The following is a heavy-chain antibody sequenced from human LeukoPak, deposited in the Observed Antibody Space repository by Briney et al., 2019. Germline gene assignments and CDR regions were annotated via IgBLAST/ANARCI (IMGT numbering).Heavy chain of an antibody. CDR3: ARGLTIFGVVNDGLDI. D-gene: IGHD3-3*01. CDR2: ISGSGGST. V-gene: IGHV3-23*01. CDR1: GFTFSSYA. J-gene: IGHJ3*02. Sequence: GGSLRLSCAASGFTFSSYAMSWVRQAPGKGLEWVSAISGSGGSTYYADSVKGRFIISRDNAKNMLYLQVNTLRAEDTAVYYCARGLTIFGVVNDGLDIWGQGTKVTVSS.